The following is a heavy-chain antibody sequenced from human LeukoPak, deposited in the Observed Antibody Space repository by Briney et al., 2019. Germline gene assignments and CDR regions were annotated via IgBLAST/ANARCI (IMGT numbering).Heavy chain of an antibody. J-gene: IGHJ6*02. CDR3: ARDSGSGSYLPLYYYYGMDV. CDR1: GGSFSGYY. Sequence: PSETLSLTCAVYGGSFSGYYWSWIRQPPGKGLEWIGEINHSGSTNYNPSLKSRVTISVDTSKNQFSLKLSSVTAADTAVYYCARDSGSGSYLPLYYYYGMDVWGQGTTVTVSS. V-gene: IGHV4-34*01. CDR2: INHSGST. D-gene: IGHD1-26*01.